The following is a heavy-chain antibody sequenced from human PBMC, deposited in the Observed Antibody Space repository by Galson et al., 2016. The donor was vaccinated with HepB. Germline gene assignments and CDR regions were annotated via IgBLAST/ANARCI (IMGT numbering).Heavy chain of an antibody. CDR3: ARDSGRDGDSEFDY. Sequence: SLRLSCAVSGFTFDDYAMHWVRQAPGKGLEWVSGISWNSGTVGYADSVKGRLTISRDNARNSLYLQMNSLTTEDTALYFCARDSGRDGDSEFDYWGQGTLVTVSS. J-gene: IGHJ4*02. CDR2: ISWNSGTV. V-gene: IGHV3-9*01. D-gene: IGHD3-10*01. CDR1: GFTFDDYA.